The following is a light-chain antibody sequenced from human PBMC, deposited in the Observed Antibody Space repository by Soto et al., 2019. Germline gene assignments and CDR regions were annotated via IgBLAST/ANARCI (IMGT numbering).Light chain of an antibody. V-gene: IGLV2-14*01. Sequence: QSALTQPASVSGSPGQSITISCTGTSSDVGGYNYVSWYQQHPGKAPKLMIYDVSNRPSGVSNRFSGSKSGNTASLTISGLQAEDEADYYCSPYTSSSKVVFGGGTKLTVL. CDR3: SPYTSSSKVV. CDR1: SSDVGGYNY. CDR2: DVS. J-gene: IGLJ2*01.